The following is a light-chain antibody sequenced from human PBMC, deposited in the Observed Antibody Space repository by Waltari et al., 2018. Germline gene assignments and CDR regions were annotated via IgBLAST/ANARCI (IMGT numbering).Light chain of an antibody. CDR1: SSDVGGYDY. CDR2: DVS. CDR3: SSYTSITPVV. Sequence: QSALTQPASVPGSPGQSITISCTGTSSDVGGYDYVSWYQQHPGKAPKLMIYDVSNRPSGVSNRFSGSKSGNTASLTISGLQAEDEADYYCSSYTSITPVVFGGGTRLTVL. J-gene: IGLJ2*01. V-gene: IGLV2-14*03.